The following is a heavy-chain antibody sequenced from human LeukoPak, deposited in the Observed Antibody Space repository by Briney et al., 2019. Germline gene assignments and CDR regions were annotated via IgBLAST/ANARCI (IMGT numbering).Heavy chain of an antibody. V-gene: IGHV3-74*01. D-gene: IGHD6-19*01. CDR2: INSDGRST. CDR3: ARESGYTSGWYVGYFDY. Sequence: GGSLRLSCAASGFTFSSYWTHWVRQAPGKGLVWVSRINSDGRSTGYADSVKGRFTISRDNAKNTLYLQMNSLRVEDTAVYYCARESGYTSGWYVGYFDYWGQGTLVTVSS. J-gene: IGHJ4*02. CDR1: GFTFSSYW.